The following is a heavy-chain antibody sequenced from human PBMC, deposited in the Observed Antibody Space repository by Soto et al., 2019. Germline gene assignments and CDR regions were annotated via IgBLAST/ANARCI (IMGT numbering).Heavy chain of an antibody. CDR3: TTPGIAVAGPTYYYYGMDV. Sequence: LSLSCAASGFTFSNAWMSWVRQAPGKGLEWVGRIKGKTDGGTTDYAAPVKGRFTISRDDSKNTLYLQMNSLKTEDTAVYYCTTPGIAVAGPTYYYYGMDVWGQGTTVTVSS. J-gene: IGHJ6*02. V-gene: IGHV3-15*01. CDR1: GFTFSNAW. D-gene: IGHD6-19*01. CDR2: IKGKTDGGTT.